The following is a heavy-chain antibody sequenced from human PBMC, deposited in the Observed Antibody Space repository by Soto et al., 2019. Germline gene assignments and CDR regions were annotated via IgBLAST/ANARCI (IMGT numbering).Heavy chain of an antibody. J-gene: IGHJ4*02. CDR3: EKNQARELPRVIDF. D-gene: IGHD1-7*01. CDR1: GLTFSNYA. V-gene: IGHV3-23*01. Sequence: GGSLRLSCATSGLTFSNYAMSWVRQAPGGGLEWVSSMSGSSSTTYYADSVRGRFTISRDRSKNTLYLQMSSLRAEDTALYYCEKNQARELPRVIDFWGQGTLVTVSS. CDR2: MSGSSSTT.